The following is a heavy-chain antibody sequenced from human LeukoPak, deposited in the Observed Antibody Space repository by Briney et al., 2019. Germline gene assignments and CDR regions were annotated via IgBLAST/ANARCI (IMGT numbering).Heavy chain of an antibody. J-gene: IGHJ4*02. D-gene: IGHD3-22*01. V-gene: IGHV4-39*07. CDR3: SRGSGYYYVDFDY. Sequence: SETLSLTCTVSGDSISSSSYYWGWIRQPPGKGLEWIGSIYYSGSTYYNPSLKSRVTISLDTSKNQFSLKLSSVTAADTATYYCSRGSGYYYVDFDYWGQGTLVTVSS. CDR2: IYYSGST. CDR1: GDSISSSSYY.